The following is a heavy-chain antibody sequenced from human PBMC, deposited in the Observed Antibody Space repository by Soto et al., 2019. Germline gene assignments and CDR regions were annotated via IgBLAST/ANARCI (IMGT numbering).Heavy chain of an antibody. CDR2: IYYSGST. Sequence: SETLSLTCTVSGGSISSYYWSWIRQPPGKGLEWIGYIYYSGSTNYNPSLKSRVTISVDTSKNQFSLKLSSVTAADTAVYYCARYCGGGSCYLGAFDIWGQGTMVTVSS. CDR1: GGSISSYY. V-gene: IGHV4-59*08. D-gene: IGHD2-15*01. J-gene: IGHJ3*02. CDR3: ARYCGGGSCYLGAFDI.